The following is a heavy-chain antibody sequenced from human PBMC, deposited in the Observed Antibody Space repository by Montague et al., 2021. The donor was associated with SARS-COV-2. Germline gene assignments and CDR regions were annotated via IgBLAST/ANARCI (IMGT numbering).Heavy chain of an antibody. CDR3: ARGGTYYDFWSGYQNYYYGMDV. Sequence: SMRLSCAASGFTFSSYEMNWVRQAPGRGLEWVSYISSSGSTIYYADSVKGRFTISRDNAKNSLYLQMNSLRAEDTAVYYCARGGTYYDFWSGYQNYYYGMDVWGQGTTVTDSS. V-gene: IGHV3-48*03. CDR1: GFTFSSYE. CDR2: ISSSGSTI. J-gene: IGHJ6*02. D-gene: IGHD3-3*01.